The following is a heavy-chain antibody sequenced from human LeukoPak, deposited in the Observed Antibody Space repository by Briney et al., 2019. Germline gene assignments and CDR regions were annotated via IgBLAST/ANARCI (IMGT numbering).Heavy chain of an antibody. J-gene: IGHJ4*02. Sequence: ASVKVSCKASRYTFSNYDINWVRQAPGQGLEWMGWISAYNGNTNYAQKLQGRVTMTTDTSTSTACMELRSLRSDDTAVYYCARDLTLKHYYGSGSYYSDYWGQGTLVTVSS. CDR3: ARDLTLKHYYGSGSYYSDY. CDR2: ISAYNGNT. V-gene: IGHV1-18*01. CDR1: RYTFSNYD. D-gene: IGHD3-10*01.